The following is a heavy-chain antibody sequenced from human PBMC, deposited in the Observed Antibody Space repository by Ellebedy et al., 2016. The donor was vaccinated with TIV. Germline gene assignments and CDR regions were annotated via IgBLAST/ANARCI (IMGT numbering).Heavy chain of an antibody. CDR1: QFTFNTYW. CDR2: IKEDGSVK. J-gene: IGHJ4*02. CDR3: ARERGYGGSGADY. D-gene: IGHD4-23*01. V-gene: IGHV3-7*01. Sequence: GESLKISCTASQFTFNTYWMSWVRQGPGKGLEWVAIIKEDGSVKHYLDSVKGRFTISRDNARKSLFLQMNSLRGDDTAVYYCARERGYGGSGADYWGQGTLVTVSS.